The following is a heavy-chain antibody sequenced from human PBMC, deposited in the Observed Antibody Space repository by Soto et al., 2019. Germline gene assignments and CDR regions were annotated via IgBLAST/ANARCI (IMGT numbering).Heavy chain of an antibody. CDR1: GSSISNSNNYY. Sequence: SETLSLTCTLSGSSISNSNNYYWGWVRQPPGKGLEWIATIDYTGGTYFNPSLQSRATISADTSRNQFSLKLKSVTATDTAVYYCLRDFGSWRIDSWGQGTLVTVSS. D-gene: IGHD6-13*01. J-gene: IGHJ4*02. CDR2: IDYTGGT. CDR3: LRDFGSWRIDS. V-gene: IGHV4-39*02.